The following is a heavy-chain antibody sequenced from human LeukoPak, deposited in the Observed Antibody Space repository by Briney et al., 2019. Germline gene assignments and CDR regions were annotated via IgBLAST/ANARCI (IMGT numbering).Heavy chain of an antibody. V-gene: IGHV4-4*07. CDR3: ARLAVTGAGELTYYYDYMDV. CDR1: GGSISPYY. Sequence: SETLSLTCTVSGGSISPYYWTWIRQPAGKGLEWIGRTDTSGSTTYSPSLKSRVTMSVDTSKNQFSLKLSSVTAADTAVYFCARLAVTGAGELTYYYDYMDVWGQGTTVTVSS. J-gene: IGHJ6*03. CDR2: TDTSGST. D-gene: IGHD6-19*01.